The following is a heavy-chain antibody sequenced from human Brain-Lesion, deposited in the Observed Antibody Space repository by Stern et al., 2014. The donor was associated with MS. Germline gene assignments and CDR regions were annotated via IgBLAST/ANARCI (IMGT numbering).Heavy chain of an antibody. Sequence: EDQLVESGGGLVQPGGSLTISCTPAGFTLGNYWMTLVRQAPGKGLEWGANIKEDGTEKNYVDAVKGRFTISRDNARNSLYLQMNSLRVEDTALYYCARVYNTIYGIVTQRGSGMDVWGQGTTVIVSS. D-gene: IGHD3-3*01. V-gene: IGHV3-7*01. CDR2: IKEDGTEK. CDR1: GFTLGNYW. CDR3: ARVYNTIYGIVTQRGSGMDV. J-gene: IGHJ6*02.